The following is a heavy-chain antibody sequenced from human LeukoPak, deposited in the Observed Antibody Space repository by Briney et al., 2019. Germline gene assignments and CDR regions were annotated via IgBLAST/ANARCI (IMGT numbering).Heavy chain of an antibody. Sequence: PGGSLRLSCAASGFTFSTYWMHWVRQAPGKGLVWVSRIKGDGTITTYADSVRGRFTISRDNAKNTLYLQMNSLRAEDTAVYYCARGDFYDSRGYLGGVDYWGQGTLVTVSS. CDR2: IKGDGTIT. CDR1: GFTFSTYW. V-gene: IGHV3-74*03. J-gene: IGHJ4*02. D-gene: IGHD3-22*01. CDR3: ARGDFYDSRGYLGGVDY.